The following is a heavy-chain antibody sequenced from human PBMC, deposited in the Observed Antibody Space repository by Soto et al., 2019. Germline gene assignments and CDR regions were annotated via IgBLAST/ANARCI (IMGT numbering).Heavy chain of an antibody. V-gene: IGHV3-21*01. CDR3: ARVGAVAGTPFDY. CDR2: ISSSSSYI. Sequence: EVQLVESGGGLVKPGGFLRLSCAASGFTFSSYSINWVRQAPGKGLEWVSSISSSSSYIYYADSVKGRFTISRDNAKNSLYLQMNSLRAEDTAVYYCARVGAVAGTPFDYWGQGTLVTVSS. D-gene: IGHD6-19*01. J-gene: IGHJ4*02. CDR1: GFTFSSYS.